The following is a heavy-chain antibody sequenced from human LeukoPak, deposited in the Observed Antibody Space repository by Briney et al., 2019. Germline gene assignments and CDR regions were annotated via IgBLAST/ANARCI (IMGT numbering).Heavy chain of an antibody. V-gene: IGHV3-23*01. CDR2: ISGSGDRT. Sequence: SGGSLRLSCAASGFTFNSYAMSWVRQAPGKGLEWVSAISGSGDRTYYADSVKGRFTISRDNSKNTVHLQMNSLRAEDTAVYYCTKEKTQVITPGVDYWGQGNLVTVSS. D-gene: IGHD4-23*01. J-gene: IGHJ4*02. CDR3: TKEKTQVITPGVDY. CDR1: GFTFNSYA.